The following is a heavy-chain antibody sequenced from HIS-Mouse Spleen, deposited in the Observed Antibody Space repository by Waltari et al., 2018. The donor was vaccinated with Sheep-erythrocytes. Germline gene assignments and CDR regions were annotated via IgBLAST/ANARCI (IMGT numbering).Heavy chain of an antibody. J-gene: IGHJ4*02. V-gene: IGHV1-69*04. CDR2: ISPILGIA. D-gene: IGHD1-26*01. CDR3: AQTGATTPHFDY. Sequence: VQSQVQLVQSGAEVKVSCKASGGTFSSYAISWVRQAPGQGLEWMGRISPILGIANYAKKFQGRVTITADKSTSTAYMELSSLRSEDTAVYYCAQTGATTPHFDYWGQGTLVTVSS. CDR1: GGTFSSYA.